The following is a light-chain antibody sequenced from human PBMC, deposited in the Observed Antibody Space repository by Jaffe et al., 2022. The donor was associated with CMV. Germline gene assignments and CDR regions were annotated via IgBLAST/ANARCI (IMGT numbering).Light chain of an antibody. V-gene: IGLV2-14*03. J-gene: IGLJ1*01. CDR3: SAYIISSAVGV. Sequence: QSALTQPASVSGSPGQSITISCTGATSDVGDYKYVSWYQQHPGKAPKLMIYDVSNRPSGVSDRFSGSNSGNTASLTISGLQAEDEADYYCSAYIISSAVGVFGTGTKVTVL. CDR2: DVS. CDR1: TSDVGDYKY.